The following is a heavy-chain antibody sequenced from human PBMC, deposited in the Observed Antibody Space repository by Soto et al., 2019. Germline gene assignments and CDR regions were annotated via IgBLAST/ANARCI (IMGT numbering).Heavy chain of an antibody. CDR1: GGTFSSYA. J-gene: IGHJ6*02. CDR3: ARDYYDSSGYYLYYYYGMDV. Sequence: QVQLVQSGAEVKKPGSSVKVSCKASGGTFSSYAISWVRQAPGQGLEWMGGIIPIFGTANYAQKFQGRVTITADQSTCTAYMELSRLRSEDTAVYYCARDYYDSSGYYLYYYYGMDVLGQGTTVTVSS. CDR2: IIPIFGTA. V-gene: IGHV1-69*01. D-gene: IGHD3-22*01.